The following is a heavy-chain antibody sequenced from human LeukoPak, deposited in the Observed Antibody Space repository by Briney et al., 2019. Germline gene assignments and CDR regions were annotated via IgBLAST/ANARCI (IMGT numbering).Heavy chain of an antibody. CDR1: GFTFSSYA. CDR3: ARDVIAAANDYYFDY. V-gene: IGHV3-7*05. CDR2: IKQDGSEK. Sequence: SGGSLRLSCAASGFTFSSYAMSWVRQAPGKGLEWVANIKQDGSEKYYVDSVKGRFTISRDNAKNSLYLQMNSLRAEDTAVYYCARDVIAAANDYYFDYWGQGTLVTVSS. D-gene: IGHD6-13*01. J-gene: IGHJ4*02.